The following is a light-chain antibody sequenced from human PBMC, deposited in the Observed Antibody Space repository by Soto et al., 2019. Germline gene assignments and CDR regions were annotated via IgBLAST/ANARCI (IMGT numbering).Light chain of an antibody. V-gene: IGLV2-14*01. J-gene: IGLJ1*01. CDR3: TSFSSSTSLYV. CDR2: QVT. Sequence: QSALTQPASVAGSLGQSITISCTGTTRDIAGYNYISWYQQLPGKAPKLMIYQVTIRPSGISNRFSGSKSVNTASLTISGLHAEDEADYYCTSFSSSTSLYVFGTGTKLTVL. CDR1: TRDIAGYNY.